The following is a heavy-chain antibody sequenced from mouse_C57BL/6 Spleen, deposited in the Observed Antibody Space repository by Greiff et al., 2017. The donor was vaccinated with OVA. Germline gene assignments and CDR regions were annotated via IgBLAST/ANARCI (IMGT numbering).Heavy chain of an antibody. J-gene: IGHJ3*01. Sequence: VQLHQSGAELVKPGASVKLSCKASGYTFTSYWMHWVKQRPGQGLEWIGMIHPNSGSTNYNEKFKSKATLTVDKSSSTAYMQLSSLTSEDSAVYYCARGDGSSYVRFAYWGQGTLVTDSA. CDR1: GYTFTSYW. CDR2: IHPNSGST. D-gene: IGHD1-1*01. V-gene: IGHV1-64*01. CDR3: ARGDGSSYVRFAY.